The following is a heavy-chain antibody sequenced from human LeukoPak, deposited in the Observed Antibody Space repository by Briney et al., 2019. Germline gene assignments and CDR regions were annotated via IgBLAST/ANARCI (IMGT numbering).Heavy chain of an antibody. D-gene: IGHD5-24*01. V-gene: IGHV1-46*01. CDR3: ARDNSLRDTAWWFDP. CDR2: INPSGDNT. CDR1: GYTFTNNF. J-gene: IGHJ5*02. Sequence: EASVRVSCTASGYTFTNNFMHWVRQAPGQGLEWIGIINPSGDNTWYAQKFQGRVTMTRDMATSTDYLEVSSLRSEDTAVYYCARDNSLRDTAWWFDPWGQGTLVTVSS.